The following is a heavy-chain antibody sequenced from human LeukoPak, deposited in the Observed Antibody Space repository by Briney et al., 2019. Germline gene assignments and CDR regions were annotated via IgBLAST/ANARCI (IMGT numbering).Heavy chain of an antibody. CDR1: GGSISSYY. Sequence: SETLSLTCTVSGGSISSYYWSWIRQPPGKGLEWIACISYSGSTKYNPSLKSRVTISVDTSKNQLSLKLSSVTAADTAVYYCARRYTAMVTFGMDVWGQGTTVTVSS. CDR2: ISYSGST. V-gene: IGHV4-59*01. D-gene: IGHD5-18*01. CDR3: ARRYTAMVTFGMDV. J-gene: IGHJ6*02.